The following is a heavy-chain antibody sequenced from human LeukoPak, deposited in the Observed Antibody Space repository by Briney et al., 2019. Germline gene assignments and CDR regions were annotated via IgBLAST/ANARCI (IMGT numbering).Heavy chain of an antibody. Sequence: GGSLRLSCAASGFTFSNDGMHWVRQAPGRGLEWVALISYDGSDKHYADSVKGRFTVSRDNSKNTLYLQMNSLSRDDTAVYYCVGVGGYVSSGFLDYWGQGTLVTVSS. D-gene: IGHD3-22*01. CDR2: ISYDGSDK. CDR1: GFTFSNDG. CDR3: VGVGGYVSSGFLDY. V-gene: IGHV3-30*03. J-gene: IGHJ4*02.